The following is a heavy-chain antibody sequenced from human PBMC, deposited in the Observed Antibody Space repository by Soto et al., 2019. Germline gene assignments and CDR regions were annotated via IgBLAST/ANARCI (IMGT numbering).Heavy chain of an antibody. J-gene: IGHJ5*02. V-gene: IGHV3-30-3*01. CDR2: ISYGGTNK. CDR3: AKSSRQYASAIQAFFDP. D-gene: IGHD2-2*01. CDR1: GFSFSISP. Sequence: PGGSLRLSCAASGFSFSISPMHWVRQAPGKGPEWVALISYGGTNKFYADSVKGRFTISRDNSKSTLYLQVDSLRPEDAAVYYCAKSSRQYASAIQAFFDPWGLGTLVTVSS.